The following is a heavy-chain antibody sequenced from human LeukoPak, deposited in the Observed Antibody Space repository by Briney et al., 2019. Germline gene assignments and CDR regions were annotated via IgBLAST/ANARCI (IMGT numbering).Heavy chain of an antibody. D-gene: IGHD3-3*01. Sequence: ASVKVSCKASGYTFTSYDINWVRQATGQGLEWMGWMNPNSGNTGYAQKFQGRVTMTRNTSISTAYMELSSLRSEDTAVYYCXXXXXXDFWSGYYSYYYYGMDVWGQGTTVTVSS. V-gene: IGHV1-8*01. CDR3: XXXXXXDFWSGYYSYYYYGMDV. J-gene: IGHJ6*02. CDR2: MNPNSGNT. CDR1: GYTFTSYD.